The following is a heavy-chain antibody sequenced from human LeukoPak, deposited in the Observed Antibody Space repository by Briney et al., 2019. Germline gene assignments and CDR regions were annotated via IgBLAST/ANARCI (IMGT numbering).Heavy chain of an antibody. J-gene: IGHJ4*02. D-gene: IGHD2-15*01. CDR3: ARPGAGWSTDYFDY. V-gene: IGHV3-21*01. Sequence: PGGSLRLSCAASGFTFSSYSMNWVRQAPGKGLEWVSSISSSSSYIYYADSVKGRFTISRDNAKNSLYLQMNSLRAEDTAVYYCARPGAGWSTDYFDYWGQGTLVTVSS. CDR2: ISSSSSYI. CDR1: GFTFSSYS.